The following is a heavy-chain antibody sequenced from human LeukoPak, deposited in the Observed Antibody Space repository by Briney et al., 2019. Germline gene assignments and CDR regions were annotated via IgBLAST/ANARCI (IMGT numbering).Heavy chain of an antibody. J-gene: IGHJ4*02. D-gene: IGHD4-17*01. V-gene: IGHV4-4*02. CDR3: AKDCAYGQHAFDY. CDR2: IYHSGST. CDR1: GGSIRSSNW. Sequence: SETLSLTCAVSGGSIRSSNWWSWVRQPPGKGLEWIGEIYHSGSTNYNPSLKSRVTISVDKSKNQFSLKLSSVTAADPAVYYCAKDCAYGQHAFDYWGQGILVTVSS.